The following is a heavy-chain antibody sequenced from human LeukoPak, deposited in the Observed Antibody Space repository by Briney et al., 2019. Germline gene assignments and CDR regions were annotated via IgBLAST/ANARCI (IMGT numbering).Heavy chain of an antibody. Sequence: GGSLRLSCAASGFTFSSYAMSWVRQAPGKGLEWVSAIRGSGGSTYYADFVKGRFTISRDNSKNTLYLQMNSLRAEDTAVYYCAKGGIAAAGTDPMFDPWGQGTLVTVSS. J-gene: IGHJ5*02. D-gene: IGHD6-13*01. CDR3: AKGGIAAAGTDPMFDP. CDR2: IRGSGGST. CDR1: GFTFSSYA. V-gene: IGHV3-23*01.